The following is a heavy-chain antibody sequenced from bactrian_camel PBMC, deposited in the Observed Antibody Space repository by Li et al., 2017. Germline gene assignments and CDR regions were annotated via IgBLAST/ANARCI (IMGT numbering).Heavy chain of an antibody. Sequence: QVQLVESGGGSVQAGGSLRLSCVSSTGHTGRSYCMAWFRQAPAKEREVVAAIDKNGVTSYVASVEGRLTISKGNAKNSVWLDMSALEPEDTATYYCAAEIFVDCEWPKYTYWGQGTQVTVS. CDR3: AAEIFVDCEWPKYTY. CDR1: GHTGRSYC. V-gene: IGHV3S53*01. D-gene: IGHD2*01. J-gene: IGHJ4*01. CDR2: IDKNGVT.